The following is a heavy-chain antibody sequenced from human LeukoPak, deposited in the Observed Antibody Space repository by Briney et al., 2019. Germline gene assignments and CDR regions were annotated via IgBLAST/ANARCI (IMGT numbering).Heavy chain of an antibody. CDR1: GGSISSSSYY. D-gene: IGHD3-9*01. CDR3: ARRFEYYDILTGYSMTGFDY. J-gene: IGHJ4*02. Sequence: PSETLSLTCTVSGGSISSSSYYWGWIRQPPGKGLEWIGSIYYSWSTYYNPSLKSRVTISVDTSKNQFSLKLSSVTAADTAVYYCARRFEYYDILTGYSMTGFDYWGQGTLVTVSS. V-gene: IGHV4-39*01. CDR2: IYYSWST.